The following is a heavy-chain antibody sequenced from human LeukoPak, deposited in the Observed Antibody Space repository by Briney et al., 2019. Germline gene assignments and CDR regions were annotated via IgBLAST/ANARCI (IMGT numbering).Heavy chain of an antibody. D-gene: IGHD6-6*01. CDR3: AKLVQEDWFDP. CDR1: GGSISSYY. Sequence: AETLSLTCTVSGGSISSYYWSWIRQPPGKGLEWIGYIYYSGSTNYNPSLKSRVTISVDTSKNQFSLKLSSVTAADTAVYYCAKLVQEDWFDPWGQGTLVTVSS. J-gene: IGHJ5*02. V-gene: IGHV4-59*08. CDR2: IYYSGST.